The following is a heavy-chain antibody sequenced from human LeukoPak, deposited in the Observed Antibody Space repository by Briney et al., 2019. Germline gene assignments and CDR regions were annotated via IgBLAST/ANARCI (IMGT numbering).Heavy chain of an antibody. J-gene: IGHJ2*01. CDR1: GGSISGYY. Sequence: SETLSLTCTVSGGSISGYYWSWFRQTPGKGPEWIGYIYYSGSTKYNPSLKSRVTISVDRSKSQFSLKLNSVTAADTAVYYCARYWGVQLWPHWYFDLWGRGSLVTVSS. D-gene: IGHD5-24*01. CDR2: IYYSGST. V-gene: IGHV4-59*12. CDR3: ARYWGVQLWPHWYFDL.